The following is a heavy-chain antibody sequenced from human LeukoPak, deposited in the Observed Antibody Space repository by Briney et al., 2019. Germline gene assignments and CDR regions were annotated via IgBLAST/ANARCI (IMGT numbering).Heavy chain of an antibody. CDR2: IYTSGST. CDR3: ATLSSGYTDAIDY. J-gene: IGHJ4*02. V-gene: IGHV4-59*10. D-gene: IGHD3-22*01. CDR1: GGSFSGCY. Sequence: SETLSLTCAVYGGSFSGCYWSWIRQPAGKGLEWIGRIYTSGSTNYNPSLKSRVTISVDTSKNQFSLKLSSVTAADTAVYYCATLSSGYTDAIDYWGQGTLVTVSS.